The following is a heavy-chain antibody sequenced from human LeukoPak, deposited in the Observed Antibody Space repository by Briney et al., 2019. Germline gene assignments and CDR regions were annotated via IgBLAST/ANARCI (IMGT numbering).Heavy chain of an antibody. J-gene: IGHJ4*02. V-gene: IGHV3-20*01. D-gene: IGHD6-19*01. CDR3: AKGDRNGWYFDY. CDR2: INWNGEST. Sequence: GGSPRLSCAGSGYTFADHGMSWVRQAPGKGLEWVAGINWNGESTGYGDSVKGRFTISRDNAKNSLFLQMNSLRAEDTALYHCAKGDRNGWYFDYWGLGTLVTVSS. CDR1: GYTFADHG.